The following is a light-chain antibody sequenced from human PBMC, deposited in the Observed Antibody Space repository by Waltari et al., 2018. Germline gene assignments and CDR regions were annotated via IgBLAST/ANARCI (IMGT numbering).Light chain of an antibody. CDR1: QGLGYKDGYTY. CDR2: KVS. Sequence: VVLRQSPLSLPVTLGQPASIYCSSCQGLGYKDGYTYLNWFHQRPGQSPRRLIYKVSDPDSGVPDRFSGSGSGTDFTLKISRVETEDVGVYYCMQGTHWPYTLGQGTKLEI. CDR3: MQGTHWPYT. V-gene: IGKV2-30*01. J-gene: IGKJ2*01.